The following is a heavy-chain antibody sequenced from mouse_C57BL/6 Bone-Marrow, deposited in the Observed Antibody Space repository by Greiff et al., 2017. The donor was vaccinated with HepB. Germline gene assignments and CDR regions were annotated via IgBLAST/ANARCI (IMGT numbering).Heavy chain of an antibody. V-gene: IGHV1-54*01. CDR1: GYAFTNYL. CDR2: INPGSGGT. CDR3: ARSLLRPSYAMDY. Sequence: QVQLQQSGAELVRPGTSVKVSCKASGYAFTNYLIEWVKQRPGQGLEWIGVINPGSGGTNYNEKFKGKATLTADKSSSTAYMQLSSLTSEDSAVYFCARSLLRPSYAMDYWGQGTSVTVSS. J-gene: IGHJ4*01. D-gene: IGHD1-2*01.